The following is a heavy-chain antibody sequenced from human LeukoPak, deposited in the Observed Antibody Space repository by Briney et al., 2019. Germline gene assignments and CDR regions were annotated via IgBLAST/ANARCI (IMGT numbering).Heavy chain of an antibody. CDR3: AKRHLIADRGLDY. CDR1: GFTFTRYW. CDR2: INSDGSAT. D-gene: IGHD3-16*02. Sequence: GGSLRLSCSASGFTFTRYWMHRVRQAPGKGLVWVSRINSDGSATSYADSVKGRFTISRDNSKNPLYLQMSSLRAEDTALYYCAKRHLIADRGLDYWGQGTLVTVSS. V-gene: IGHV3-74*01. J-gene: IGHJ4*02.